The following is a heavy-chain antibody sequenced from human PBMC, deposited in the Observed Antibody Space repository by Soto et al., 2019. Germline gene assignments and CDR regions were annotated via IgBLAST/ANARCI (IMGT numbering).Heavy chain of an antibody. CDR1: GYTFTGYY. CDR2: INPNSGGT. Sequence: ASVKVSCKASGYTFTGYYMHWVRQAPGQGLEWMGWINPNSGGTNYAQKFQGWVTMTRDTSISTAYMELSRLRSDDTAVYYCARERHYYYYYGMDVWGQGTTVTSP. J-gene: IGHJ6*02. V-gene: IGHV1-2*04. CDR3: ARERHYYYYYGMDV.